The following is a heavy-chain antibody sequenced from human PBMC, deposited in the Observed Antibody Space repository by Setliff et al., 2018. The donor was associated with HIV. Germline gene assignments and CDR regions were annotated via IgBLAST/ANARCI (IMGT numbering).Heavy chain of an antibody. CDR3: ARDPNWVPDY. CDR2: IGTIDDT. CDR1: GFTFSSYD. V-gene: IGHV3-13*01. Sequence: PGGSLRLSCAASGFTFSSYDMHWVRQATGKGLEWVSAIGTIDDTYYMDSVRGRFTISRDNAKNSLYLQMNSLRAEDTAVYYCARDPNWVPDYWGQGTLVTVSS. D-gene: IGHD7-27*01. J-gene: IGHJ4*02.